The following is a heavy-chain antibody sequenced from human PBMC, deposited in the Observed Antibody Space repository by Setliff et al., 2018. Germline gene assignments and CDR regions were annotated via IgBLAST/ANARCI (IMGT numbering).Heavy chain of an antibody. Sequence: QPGGSLRLSCAASGFTFSTYRMHWVRQAPGKGLEWVAVILDVGVKKYHADSVKGRFTISRDNSKNPRDLQMNSLRPEDTAVYYCARTCSGSGCYAGLESWGQGTPVTVSS. V-gene: IGHV3-30*03. CDR1: GFTFSTYR. CDR3: ARTCSGSGCYAGLES. D-gene: IGHD2-15*01. J-gene: IGHJ4*02. CDR2: ILDVGVKK.